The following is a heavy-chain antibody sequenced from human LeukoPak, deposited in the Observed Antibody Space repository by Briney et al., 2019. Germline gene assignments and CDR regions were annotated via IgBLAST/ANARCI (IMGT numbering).Heavy chain of an antibody. V-gene: IGHV1-8*01. CDR1: GYTFTSYD. Sequence: ASVKVSCKASGYTFTSYDINWVRQATGQGLEWKGWMNPNSGNTGYAQKFQGRVTMTRNTSISTAYMELSSLRSEDTAVYYCARGPQLPEQQLVMDASIDYWGQGTLVTVSS. D-gene: IGHD6-13*01. J-gene: IGHJ4*02. CDR2: MNPNSGNT. CDR3: ARGPQLPEQQLVMDASIDY.